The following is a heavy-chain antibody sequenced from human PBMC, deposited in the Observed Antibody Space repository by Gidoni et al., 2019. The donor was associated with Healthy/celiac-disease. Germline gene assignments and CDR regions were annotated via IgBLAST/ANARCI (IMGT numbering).Heavy chain of an antibody. V-gene: IGHV1-2*02. CDR3: ARLPSGIAAARTNRRIDY. Sequence: QVQLVQSGAEVKKPGASVKVSCKAAGYTSTGSDMHWVRQAPGQGLEWMGWINPNSGGTNYAQKFQGRVTMTRDTSISTAYMELSRLRSDDTAVYYCARLPSGIAAARTNRRIDYWGQGTLVTVSS. D-gene: IGHD6-13*01. CDR2: INPNSGGT. CDR1: GYTSTGSD. J-gene: IGHJ4*02.